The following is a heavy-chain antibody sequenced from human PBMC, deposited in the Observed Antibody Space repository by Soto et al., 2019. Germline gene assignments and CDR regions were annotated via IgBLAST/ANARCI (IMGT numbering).Heavy chain of an antibody. D-gene: IGHD1-26*01. V-gene: IGHV3-74*03. CDR1: GFTFRRNW. Sequence: EVQLVESGGGLVQPGGSLRLSCVASGFTFRRNWMHWVRQAPGKGLVWVSRIDSDGTDRAYADSVKGRFTISRDNAKNTLFLEMNSLRAEDTAVYYCAKRGWESTLRAMDVWGQGTTVTVSS. CDR3: AKRGWESTLRAMDV. CDR2: IDSDGTDR. J-gene: IGHJ6*02.